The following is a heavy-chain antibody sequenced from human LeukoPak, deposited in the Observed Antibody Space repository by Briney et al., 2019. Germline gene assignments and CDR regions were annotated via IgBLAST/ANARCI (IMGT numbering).Heavy chain of an antibody. D-gene: IGHD2-15*01. CDR2: IRSKANSYAT. J-gene: IGHJ6*03. CDR1: GFTFSGSA. CDR3: AKNGDRGAYCTGGTCYPYFYYYMDV. V-gene: IGHV3-73*01. Sequence: PGGSLRLSCAASGFTFSGSAMHWVRQASGKGLEWVGRIRSKANSYATAYAASVKGRFTISRDDSKNTAYLQMNSLRAEDTAIYYCAKNGDRGAYCTGGTCYPYFYYYMDVWGKGTTVTI.